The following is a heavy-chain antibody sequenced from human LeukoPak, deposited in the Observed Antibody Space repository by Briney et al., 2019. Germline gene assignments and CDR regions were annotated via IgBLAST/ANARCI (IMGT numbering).Heavy chain of an antibody. CDR1: GFTCSSYW. J-gene: IGHJ6*03. CDR2: INSDGSST. V-gene: IGHV3-74*01. CDR3: ARASLNYYYYMDV. D-gene: IGHD3-9*01. Sequence: GGSLRLSCAASGFTCSSYWMHWVRQAPGKGLVWVSRINSDGSSTSYADSVKGRFTISRDNAKNTLYLQMNSLRAEDTAVYYCARASLNYYYYMDVWGKGTTVTVSS.